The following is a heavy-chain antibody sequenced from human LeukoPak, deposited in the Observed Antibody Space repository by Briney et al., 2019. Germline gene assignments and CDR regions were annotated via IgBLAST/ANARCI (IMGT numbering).Heavy chain of an antibody. D-gene: IGHD3-3*01. Sequence: PSETLSLTCTVSGGSISSGGYYWSWIRQPPGKGLEWIGYIYYSGSTNYNPSLKSRVTISVDTSKNQFSLKLSSVTAADTAVYYCARVWYDFWSGYPRFDPWGQGTLVTVSS. CDR2: IYYSGST. V-gene: IGHV4-61*08. CDR3: ARVWYDFWSGYPRFDP. J-gene: IGHJ5*02. CDR1: GGSISSGGYY.